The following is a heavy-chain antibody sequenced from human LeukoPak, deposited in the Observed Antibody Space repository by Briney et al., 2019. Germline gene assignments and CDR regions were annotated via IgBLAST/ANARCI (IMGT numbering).Heavy chain of an antibody. CDR3: AKERYGSGSFLLYPVDY. CDR2: ISGSGGST. J-gene: IGHJ4*02. V-gene: IGHV3-23*01. CDR1: GFTFSSYA. Sequence: GGSLRLSCAASGFTFSSYAMSWVRQAPGKGLEWVSAISGSGGSTYYADSVKGRFAISRDNSKNTLYLQMNSLRAEDTAVHYCAKERYGSGSFLLYPVDYWGQGTLVTVSS. D-gene: IGHD3-10*01.